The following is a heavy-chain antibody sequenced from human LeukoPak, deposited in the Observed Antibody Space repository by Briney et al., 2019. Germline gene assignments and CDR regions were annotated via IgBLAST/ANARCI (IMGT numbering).Heavy chain of an antibody. J-gene: IGHJ5*02. Sequence: GGSLRLSCAASGFTFSNAWMSWVRQAPGKGLEWVGRIKSKADGGTTDYAAPVKGRFTISRDNSKDTLYLQMNSLKTGDTAVYYCTTDSDCSGGSCYSTMRGLKLFDPWGQGTLVTVSS. CDR1: GFTFSNAW. CDR3: TTDSDCSGGSCYSTMRGLKLFDP. CDR2: IKSKADGGTT. V-gene: IGHV3-15*01. D-gene: IGHD2-15*01.